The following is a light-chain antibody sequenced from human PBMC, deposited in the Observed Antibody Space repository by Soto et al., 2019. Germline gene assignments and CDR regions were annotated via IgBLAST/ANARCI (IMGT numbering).Light chain of an antibody. V-gene: IGLV2-23*01. J-gene: IGLJ2*01. CDR1: SSDVGSYNL. CDR2: EGS. CDR3: CSYAGSSTVV. Sequence: QSALTQPASVSGSSGQSITISCTGTSSDVGSYNLVSWYQQHPGKAPKLMIYEGSKRPSGVSNRFSGSKSGNTASLTISGLQAEDEADYYCCSYAGSSTVVFGGGTQLTVL.